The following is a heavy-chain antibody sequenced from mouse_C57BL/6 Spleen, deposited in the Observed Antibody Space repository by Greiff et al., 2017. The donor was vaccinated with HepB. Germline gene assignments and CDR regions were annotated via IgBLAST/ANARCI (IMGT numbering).Heavy chain of an antibody. D-gene: IGHD1-1*01. CDR1: GYTFTSYW. CDR3: ARSLTTVVAHWYFDV. Sequence: VQLQQPGAELVMPGASVKLSCKASGYTFTSYWMHWVKQRPGQGLEWIGEIDPSDSYTNYNQKFKGKSTLTVDKSSSTAYMQLSSLTSEDSAVYYCARSLTTVVAHWYFDVWGTGTTVTVSS. V-gene: IGHV1-69*01. CDR2: IDPSDSYT. J-gene: IGHJ1*03.